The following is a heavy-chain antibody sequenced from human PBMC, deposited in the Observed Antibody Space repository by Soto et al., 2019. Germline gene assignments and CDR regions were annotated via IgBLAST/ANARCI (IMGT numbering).Heavy chain of an antibody. Sequence: LRRSCAASGFTFRDHAMHWVRQAPGKGREWLAIIWNDGSNKFYAGSVQGRFTISRDNSKNTVYLQMNTLSAEDTAVYYCARTLFPDVDIYAMDVWGQGTTVTVYS. CDR2: IWNDGSNK. CDR1: GFTFRDHA. J-gene: IGHJ6*02. CDR3: ARTLFPDVDIYAMDV. V-gene: IGHV3-33*01. D-gene: IGHD5-12*01.